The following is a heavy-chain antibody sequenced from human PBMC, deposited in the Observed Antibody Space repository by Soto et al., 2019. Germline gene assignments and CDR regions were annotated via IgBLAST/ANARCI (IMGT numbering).Heavy chain of an antibody. J-gene: IGHJ3*01. CDR3: ARSGGKYYNSSDFHDAFDV. CDR2: ISSDGSGI. CDR1: GFTFSSRW. D-gene: IGHD3-22*01. Sequence: EVQLEESGGGLVQPGGSLRLSCAASGFTFSSRWMHWVRQAPGKGLVWVSRISSDGSGISYVDSVKGRFTISRDNAKNTLYLQMNSLRAEDTAVYYCARSGGKYYNSSDFHDAFDVWGQGTMVTVSS. V-gene: IGHV3-74*01.